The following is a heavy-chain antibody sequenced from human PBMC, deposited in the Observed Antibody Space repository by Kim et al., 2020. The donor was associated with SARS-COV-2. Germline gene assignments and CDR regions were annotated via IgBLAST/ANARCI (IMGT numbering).Heavy chain of an antibody. V-gene: IGHV3-7*01. CDR1: GFTFSSYW. D-gene: IGHD3-10*01. CDR2: IKQDGSEK. J-gene: IGHJ4*02. CDR3: ARSVLLWFGEYAYYFDY. Sequence: GGSLRLSCAASGFTFSSYWMSWVRQAPGKGLEWVANIKQDGSEKYYVDSVKGRFTISRDNAKNSLYLQMNSLRAEDTAVYYCARSVLLWFGEYAYYFDYWGQGTLVTVSS.